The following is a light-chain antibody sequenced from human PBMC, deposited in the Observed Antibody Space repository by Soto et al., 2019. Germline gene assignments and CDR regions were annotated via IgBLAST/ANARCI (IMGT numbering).Light chain of an antibody. J-gene: IGKJ1*01. CDR3: QQYNNWPRT. Sequence: EIVLTQSPGTLSLSPGERATLSCSASQSVSSSYLAWYQQKPGQPPRLLIYGASTRATGIPARFSGSGSGTEFTLTISSLQSEDFAVYYCQQYNNWPRTFGQGTKVDIK. V-gene: IGKV3-15*01. CDR1: QSVSSSY. CDR2: GAS.